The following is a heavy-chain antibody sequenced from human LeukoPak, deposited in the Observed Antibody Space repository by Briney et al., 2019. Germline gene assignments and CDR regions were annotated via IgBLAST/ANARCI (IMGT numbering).Heavy chain of an antibody. CDR2: INPNSGGT. Sequence: ASVKVSCKASGYTFTGYYMHWVRQAPGQGLEWMGWINPNSGGTNYAQKFQGRVTMTRDTSISTAYMELSRLRSDDTAVYYCARGIFSAAGTWGDYWGQGTLVTVSS. CDR3: ARGIFSAAGTWGDY. V-gene: IGHV1-2*02. CDR1: GYTFTGYY. J-gene: IGHJ4*02. D-gene: IGHD6-13*01.